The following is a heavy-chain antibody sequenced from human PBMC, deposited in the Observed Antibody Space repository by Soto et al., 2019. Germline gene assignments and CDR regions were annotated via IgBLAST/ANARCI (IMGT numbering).Heavy chain of an antibody. CDR2: IIPIFGTA. CDR3: ARGGSRSSSFDNWFDP. Sequence: GASVKVSCKASGGTFSSYAISWVRQAPGQGLEWMGGIIPIFGTANYAQKFQGRVTITADESTSTAYMELSSLRSEDTAVYYCARGGSRSSSFDNWFDPWGRGTLVTRLL. J-gene: IGHJ5*02. CDR1: GGTFSSYA. V-gene: IGHV1-69*13. D-gene: IGHD6-6*01.